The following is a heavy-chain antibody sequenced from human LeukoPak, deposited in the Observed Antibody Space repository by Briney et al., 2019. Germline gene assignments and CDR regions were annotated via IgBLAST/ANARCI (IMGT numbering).Heavy chain of an antibody. CDR1: GGSISSYY. J-gene: IGHJ6*03. CDR3: ARSVEGYCSGGSCYYYSYYMDV. V-gene: IGHV4-59*01. Sequence: PSETLSLTCTVSGGSISSYYWSWIRQPPGKGLEWIGYIYYSGSTNYNPSLKSRVTISVDTSKNQFSLKLSSVTAADTAVYYCARSVEGYCSGGSCYYYSYYMDVWGKGTTVTVSS. CDR2: IYYSGST. D-gene: IGHD2-15*01.